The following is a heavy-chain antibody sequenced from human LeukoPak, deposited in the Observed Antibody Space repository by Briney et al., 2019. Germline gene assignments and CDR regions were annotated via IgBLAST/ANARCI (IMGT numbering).Heavy chain of an antibody. Sequence: SETLSLTCAAYGGSFSGYYWSWIRQPPGKGLEWIGEINHSGSTNYNPSLKSRVTISVDTSKNQFSLKLSSVTAADTAVYYCARREYSSSWYPFDYWGQGTLVTVSS. CDR1: GGSFSGYY. CDR3: ARREYSSSWYPFDY. CDR2: INHSGST. V-gene: IGHV4-34*01. D-gene: IGHD6-13*01. J-gene: IGHJ4*02.